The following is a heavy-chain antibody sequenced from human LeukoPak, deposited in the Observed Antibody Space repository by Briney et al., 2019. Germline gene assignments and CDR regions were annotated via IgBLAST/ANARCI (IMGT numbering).Heavy chain of an antibody. J-gene: IGHJ5*02. CDR1: GDSITSGYY. CDR3: ARTSSVDTALVGVHWFDP. V-gene: IGHV4-38-2*01. D-gene: IGHD5-18*01. CDR2: IFHSGST. Sequence: SETPSLTCAVSGDSITSGYYWAWIRQPPGKGLEWIGSIFHSGSTYLNPSLRSRVTISLNTSKNHFSLILSSMTAADTAVYYCARTSSVDTALVGVHWFDPWGQGTLVTVSS.